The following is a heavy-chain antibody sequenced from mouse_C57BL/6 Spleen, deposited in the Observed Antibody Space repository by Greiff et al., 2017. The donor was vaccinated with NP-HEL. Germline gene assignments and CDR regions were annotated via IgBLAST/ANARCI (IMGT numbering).Heavy chain of an antibody. CDR2: ISYDGSN. J-gene: IGHJ3*01. Sequence: VQLQQSGPGLVKPSQSLSLTCSVTGYSITSCYYWNWIRQFPGNKLEWMGYISYDGSNNYNPSLKNRIAITRDTSKNQFFLKLNSVTTEDTATYCCARDRITRAWFAYWGQGALVTVSA. CDR1: GYSITSCYY. CDR3: ARDRITRAWFAY. V-gene: IGHV3-6*01. D-gene: IGHD2-4*01.